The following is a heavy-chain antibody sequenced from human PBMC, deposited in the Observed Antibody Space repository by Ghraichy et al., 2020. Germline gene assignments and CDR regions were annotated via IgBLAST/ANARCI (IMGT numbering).Heavy chain of an antibody. Sequence: SETLSLTCTVSGGSISSYYWSWIRQPPGKGLEWIGYIYYSGSTNYNPSLKSRVTISVDTSKNQFSLKLSSVTAADTAVYYCARALIMTTVVNRYWYFDLWGRGTLVTVSS. CDR3: ARALIMTTVVNRYWYFDL. D-gene: IGHD4-23*01. CDR1: GGSISSYY. J-gene: IGHJ2*01. V-gene: IGHV4-59*01. CDR2: IYYSGST.